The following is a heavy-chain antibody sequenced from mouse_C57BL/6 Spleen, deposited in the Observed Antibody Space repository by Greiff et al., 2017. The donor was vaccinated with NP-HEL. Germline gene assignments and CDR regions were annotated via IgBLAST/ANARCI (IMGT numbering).Heavy chain of an antibody. V-gene: IGHV1-61*01. CDR2: IYPSDSET. D-gene: IGHD2-4*01. CDR1: GYTFTSYW. CDR3: ARIGHYDYLFDY. Sequence: QVQLQQPGAELVRPGSSVKLSCKASGYTFTSYWMDWVKQRPGQGLEWIGNIYPSDSETHYNQKFKDKATLTVVKSSSTAYMQLSSLTSEDSAVYYCARIGHYDYLFDYWGQGTTLTVSS. J-gene: IGHJ2*01.